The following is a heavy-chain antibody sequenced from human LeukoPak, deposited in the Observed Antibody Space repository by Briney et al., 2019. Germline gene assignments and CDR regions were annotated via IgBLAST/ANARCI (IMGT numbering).Heavy chain of an antibody. CDR3: ARDLGNWEKREWYFDL. V-gene: IGHV1-3*04. Sequence: GASVKVSCKASGYTFTSYAIHWVRQAPGQRLEWLGWINTGNGDTRYSQTFQGRVTITSYTSASTAYMELSSLRSEDTAVYYCARDLGNWEKREWYFDLWGRGTLVTVSS. J-gene: IGHJ2*01. CDR1: GYTFTSYA. CDR2: INTGNGDT. D-gene: IGHD1-1*01.